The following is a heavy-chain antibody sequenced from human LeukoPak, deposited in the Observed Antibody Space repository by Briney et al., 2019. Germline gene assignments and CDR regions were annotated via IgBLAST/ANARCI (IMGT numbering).Heavy chain of an antibody. V-gene: IGHV4-34*01. CDR3: ARWTNGLSYYDSSGYGRGYGMDV. D-gene: IGHD3-22*01. Sequence: SETLSLTCAVYGGSFRGYYWSGIRQPPGKGLEGIGEINHSGSTNYNPSLKSRVTISVDTSKNQFSLKLSSVTAADTAVYYCARWTNGLSYYDSSGYGRGYGMDVWGQGTTVTVSS. CDR1: GGSFRGYY. J-gene: IGHJ6*02. CDR2: INHSGST.